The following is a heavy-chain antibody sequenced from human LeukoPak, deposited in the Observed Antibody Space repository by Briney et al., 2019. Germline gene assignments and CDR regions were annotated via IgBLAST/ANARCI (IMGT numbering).Heavy chain of an antibody. CDR2: ISAYNGNT. CDR3: AADTDTANAFDI. V-gene: IGHV1-18*01. J-gene: IGHJ3*02. CDR1: GYTFTSYG. Sequence: GASVKVSCKASGYTFTSYGISWVRQAPGQGLEWMGWISAYNGNTNYAQKLQGRVTMTTDTSTSTAYMELSSLRSEDKAVYYCAADTDTANAFDIWGQGTMVTVSS. D-gene: IGHD5-18*01.